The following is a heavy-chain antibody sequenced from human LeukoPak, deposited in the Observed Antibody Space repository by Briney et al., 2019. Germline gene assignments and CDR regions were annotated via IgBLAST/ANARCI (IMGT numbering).Heavy chain of an antibody. J-gene: IGHJ3*01. CDR2: ISSSGSTI. D-gene: IGHD2-15*01. CDR3: ARGFCSGGTCYRITGTFDV. V-gene: IGHV3-11*04. CDR1: GFTFSDYY. Sequence: GSLSLSCAASGFTFSDYYMSWIRQAPGKGLEWVSYISSSGSTIYYADSVKGRFTISRDNGNNSLFLEMTSLRADDTAVYYCARGFCSGGTCYRITGTFDVWGHGTMVSVSS.